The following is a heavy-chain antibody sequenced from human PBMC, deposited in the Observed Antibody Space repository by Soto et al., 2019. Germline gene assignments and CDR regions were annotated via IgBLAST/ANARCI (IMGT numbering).Heavy chain of an antibody. CDR1: GFTFSSYA. CDR2: ISGSGGST. Sequence: EVQLLESGGGLVQPGGSLRLSCAASGFTFSSYAMSWVRQAPGKGLEWGSAISGSGGSTYYADSVKGRFTISRDNSKNTLYLQMNSLRAEDTAVYYCAKDPGQQLPKNYYYYGMDVWGQGTTVTVSS. J-gene: IGHJ6*02. D-gene: IGHD6-13*01. V-gene: IGHV3-23*01. CDR3: AKDPGQQLPKNYYYYGMDV.